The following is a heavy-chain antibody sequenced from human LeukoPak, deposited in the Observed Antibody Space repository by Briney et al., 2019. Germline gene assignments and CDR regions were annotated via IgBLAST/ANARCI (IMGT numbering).Heavy chain of an antibody. J-gene: IGHJ4*02. D-gene: IGHD3-22*01. Sequence: GGSLRLSCAASGFTFSSYGMHWVRQAPGKGLEWVAVIWYDGSNKYYADSVKGRFTISRDNSKNTLYLQMNSLRAEDTAVYYCAKDQARNYYDSSGFDYWGQGTLVTVSS. CDR1: GFTFSSYG. V-gene: IGHV3-33*06. CDR3: AKDQARNYYDSSGFDY. CDR2: IWYDGSNK.